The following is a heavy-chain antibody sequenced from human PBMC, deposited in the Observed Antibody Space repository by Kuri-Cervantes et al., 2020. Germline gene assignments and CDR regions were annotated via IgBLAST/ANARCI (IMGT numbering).Heavy chain of an antibody. CDR1: GFTFSSYS. J-gene: IGHJ6*02. CDR2: ISSSSSGI. V-gene: IGHV3-48*02. Sequence: GESLKISCAASGFTFSSYSMNWVRQAPGKGLEWVSSISSSSSGIYYADSVKGRFTISRDNAKNSLYLQMNSLRDEDTAVYYCARDMFGTYYYDMDVRGQGTTVTVSS. D-gene: IGHD3-10*02. CDR3: ARDMFGTYYYDMDV.